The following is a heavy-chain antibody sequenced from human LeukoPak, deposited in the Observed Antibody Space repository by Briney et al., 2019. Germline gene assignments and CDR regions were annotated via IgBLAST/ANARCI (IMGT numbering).Heavy chain of an antibody. V-gene: IGHV4-61*02. CDR1: GGSISSGSYY. CDR2: IYTSGST. J-gene: IGHJ5*01. D-gene: IGHD3-3*01. Sequence: KPSQTLSLTCTVSGGSISSGSYYWSWIRQPAGKGLEWIGRIYTSGSTNYNPSLKSRVTMSVDTSKNQFSLKVISVTAADTAVYYCARERGSYDFGSGYYKGWFDSWGQGTQVTVSS. CDR3: ARERGSYDFGSGYYKGWFDS.